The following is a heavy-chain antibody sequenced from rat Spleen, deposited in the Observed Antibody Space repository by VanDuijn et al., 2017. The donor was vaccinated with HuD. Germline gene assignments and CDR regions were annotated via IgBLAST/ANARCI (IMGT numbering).Heavy chain of an antibody. V-gene: IGHV2S30*01. CDR1: GFSLMDYS. D-gene: IGHD1-11*01. CDR3: TRGGDF. CDR2: MKYDGDT. Sequence: QVQLKESGPGLVQPSETLSLTCTVSGFSLMDYSVHWVRQPPGKGLEWMGRMKYDGDTYYNSALKSRLSISRDTSKSQVFLKMNSLQTEDTAIYYCTRGGDFWGPGTMVTVSS. J-gene: IGHJ1*01.